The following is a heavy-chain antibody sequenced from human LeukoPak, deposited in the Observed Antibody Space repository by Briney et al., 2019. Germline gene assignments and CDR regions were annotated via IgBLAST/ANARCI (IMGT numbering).Heavy chain of an antibody. D-gene: IGHD3-16*01. Sequence: ASVKVSCKASGYTFTNYLIHWMRQAPGLWLEWMGIINPSSGTTSYAQKLYGRVTMTRDTSTNTVYMEVSSLRSEDTAVYYCARDQGASMITWDYWGQGTLVTVSS. J-gene: IGHJ4*02. CDR1: GYTFTNYL. CDR3: ARDQGASMITWDY. V-gene: IGHV1-46*01. CDR2: INPSSGTT.